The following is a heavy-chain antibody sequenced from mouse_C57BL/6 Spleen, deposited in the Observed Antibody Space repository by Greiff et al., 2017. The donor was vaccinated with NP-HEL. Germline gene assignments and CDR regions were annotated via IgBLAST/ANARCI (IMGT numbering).Heavy chain of an antibody. CDR1: GYTFTDYY. J-gene: IGHJ2*01. D-gene: IGHD2-5*01. Sequence: VQLKQSGPVLVKPGASVKMSCKASGYTFTDYYMNWVKQSHGKSLEWIGVINPYNGGTSYNQKFKGKATLTVDKSSSTAYMELNSLTSEDSAVYYCARRAYYSNYDYWGKGTTLTVSS. CDR2: INPYNGGT. V-gene: IGHV1-19*01. CDR3: ARRAYYSNYDY.